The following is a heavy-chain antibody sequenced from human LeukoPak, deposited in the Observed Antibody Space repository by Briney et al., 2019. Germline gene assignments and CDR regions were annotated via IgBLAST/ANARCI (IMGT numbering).Heavy chain of an antibody. CDR1: GGSFSDYY. V-gene: IGHV4-34*01. CDR2: INHSGST. Sequence: SETLSLTCAVYGGSFSDYYWSWIRHSPGKGLEWIGEINHSGSTNYNPSLKSRVTISVDTSKNQFSLKLNSVTAADTAVYYCASCSSTSWYAGDWFDPWGQGTLVTVSS. D-gene: IGHD2-2*01. J-gene: IGHJ5*02. CDR3: ASCSSTSWYAGDWFDP.